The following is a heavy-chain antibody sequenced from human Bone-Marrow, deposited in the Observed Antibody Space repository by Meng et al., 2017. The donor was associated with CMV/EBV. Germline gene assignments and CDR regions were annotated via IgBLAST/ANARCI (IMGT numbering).Heavy chain of an antibody. CDR2: IYYSGST. V-gene: IGHV4-61*01. CDR3: ARARYQLLTYYYYGMDV. J-gene: IGHJ6*02. CDR1: SGSSGSYY. Sequence: SGSSGSYYWSWIRKPTGKGLEWIGYIYYSGSTNYNPSLKSRVTISVDTSKNQCSLKLSSVTAADTAVYYCARARYQLLTYYYYGMDVWGQGTTVTVSS. D-gene: IGHD2-2*01.